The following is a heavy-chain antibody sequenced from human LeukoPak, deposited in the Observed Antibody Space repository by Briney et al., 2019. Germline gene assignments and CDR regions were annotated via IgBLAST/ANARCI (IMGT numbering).Heavy chain of an antibody. CDR3: ATVRYSSSWYYFDY. CDR2: MNPNSGNT. D-gene: IGHD6-13*01. Sequence: ASVKVSCKASGYTFTSYDINWVRQATGQGLEWMGWMNPNSGNTGYAQKFQGRVTMTEDTSTDTAYMELSSLRSEDTAVYYCATVRYSSSWYYFDYWGQGTLVTVSS. CDR1: GYTFTSYD. J-gene: IGHJ4*02. V-gene: IGHV1-8*01.